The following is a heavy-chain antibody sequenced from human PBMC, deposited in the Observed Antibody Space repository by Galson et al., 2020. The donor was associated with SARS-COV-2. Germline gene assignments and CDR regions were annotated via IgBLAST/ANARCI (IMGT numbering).Heavy chain of an antibody. V-gene: IGHV3-30*18. J-gene: IGHJ5*02. D-gene: IGHD5-12*01. CDR3: AKVESDGYKYNWFDP. Sequence: GGSLRLSCAASGFTFSSYGMNWVRQAPGKGLEWVAVISYDGSNKYYADSVKGRFTISRDNSKNTLYLQMNSLRAEDTAVYYCAKVESDGYKYNWFDPWGQEPWSPSPQ. CDR1: GFTFSSYG. CDR2: ISYDGSNK.